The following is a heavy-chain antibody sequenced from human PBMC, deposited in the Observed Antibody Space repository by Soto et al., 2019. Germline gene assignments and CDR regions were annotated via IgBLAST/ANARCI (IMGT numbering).Heavy chain of an antibody. V-gene: IGHV1-18*04. CDR3: ARAVLGYCTNGVCYTPYYYYYGMDV. CDR2: ISAYNGNT. CDR1: GYTFTSYG. D-gene: IGHD2-8*01. Sequence: ASVKVSCKASGYTFTSYGISWVRQAPGQGLEWMGWISAYNGNTNYAQKLQGRVTMTTDTSTSTAYMELRSLRSDDTAVYYCARAVLGYCTNGVCYTPYYYYYGMDVWGQGPTVTV. J-gene: IGHJ6*02.